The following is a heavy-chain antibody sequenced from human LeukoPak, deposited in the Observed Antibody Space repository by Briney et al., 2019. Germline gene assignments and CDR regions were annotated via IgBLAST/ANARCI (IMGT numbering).Heavy chain of an antibody. V-gene: IGHV3-7*01. CDR2: IKQDGGEK. J-gene: IGHJ6*03. CDR1: GFTFSSYW. Sequence: GGSLRLSCAASGFTFSSYWMSWVRQAPGKGLEWVANIKQDGGEKYYVDSVKGRFTISRDNAKNSLYLQMNSLRAEDTAVYYCARDCSGEEHYYDSSGYPRYMDVWGKGTTVTVSS. D-gene: IGHD3-22*01. CDR3: ARDCSGEEHYYDSSGYPRYMDV.